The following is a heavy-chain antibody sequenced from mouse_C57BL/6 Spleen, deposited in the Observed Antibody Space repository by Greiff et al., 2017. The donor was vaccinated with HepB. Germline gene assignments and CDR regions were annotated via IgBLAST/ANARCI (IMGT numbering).Heavy chain of an antibody. CDR1: GYTFTSYG. V-gene: IGHV1-81*01. D-gene: IGHD1-1*01. CDR3: AREGLYGSDWYFDV. J-gene: IGHJ1*03. Sequence: QVQLQQSGAELARPGASVKLSCKASGYTFTSYGISWVKQRTGQGLEWIGEIYPRSGNTYYNEKFKGKATLTADKSSSTAYMELRSLTSEDSAVYFCAREGLYGSDWYFDVWGTGTTVTVSS. CDR2: IYPRSGNT.